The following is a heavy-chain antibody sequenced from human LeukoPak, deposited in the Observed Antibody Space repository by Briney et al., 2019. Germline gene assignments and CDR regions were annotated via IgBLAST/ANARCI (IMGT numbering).Heavy chain of an antibody. CDR1: GFIFSSYA. Sequence: GGSLRLSCAASGFIFSSYAMSWVRQAPGKGLEWVSAISGSGGSTYYADSVKGRFTISRDNSKNTLYLQMNSLRAEDTAVYYCAKGSIAVSTPSFDYWGQGTLVTISS. CDR2: ISGSGGST. CDR3: AKGSIAVSTPSFDY. D-gene: IGHD2-15*01. J-gene: IGHJ4*02. V-gene: IGHV3-23*01.